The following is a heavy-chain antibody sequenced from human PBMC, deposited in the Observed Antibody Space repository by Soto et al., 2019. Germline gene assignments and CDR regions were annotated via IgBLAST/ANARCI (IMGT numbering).Heavy chain of an antibody. CDR3: ARDPAVSSSPDLG. J-gene: IGHJ4*02. CDR2: ISSSSSYI. CDR1: GFTFSSYS. D-gene: IGHD6-6*01. Sequence: GGSLRLSCAASGFTFSSYSMNWVRQAPGKGLEWVSSISSSSSYIYYADSVKGRFTISRDNAKNSLYLQMNSLRAEDTAVYYCARDPAVSSSPDLGWGQGTLVTVSS. V-gene: IGHV3-21*01.